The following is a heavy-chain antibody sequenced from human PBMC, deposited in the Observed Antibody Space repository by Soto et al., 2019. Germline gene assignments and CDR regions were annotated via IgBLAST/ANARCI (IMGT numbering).Heavy chain of an antibody. Sequence: GESLKISCAASGFTFRSYAMTWVRQAPGKGLEWVSAISSSGGTTHYRDSVKGRFTLSRDNSKNTLYLQMDSLRVEDTAVYYCAKDYGDFWSGYSNAFDIWGQGTMVTVSS. CDR2: ISSSGGTT. CDR3: AKDYGDFWSGYSNAFDI. D-gene: IGHD3-3*01. V-gene: IGHV3-23*01. CDR1: GFTFRSYA. J-gene: IGHJ3*02.